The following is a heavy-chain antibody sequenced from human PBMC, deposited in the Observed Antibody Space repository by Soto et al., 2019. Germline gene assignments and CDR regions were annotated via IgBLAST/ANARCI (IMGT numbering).Heavy chain of an antibody. CDR2: IDHSGST. Sequence: QVQLQESGPGLVKPSVTLSLTCAVSGVSFSSSNWWHWVRQSPGKGLEWIAEIDHSGSTNYNPSLKSRVTISIDKSHNQFSLRRSSVTAADMAMYYCARDQGHGFDPWGQGTLVTVSS. CDR1: GVSFSSSNW. J-gene: IGHJ5*02. CDR3: ARDQGHGFDP. D-gene: IGHD6-25*01. V-gene: IGHV4-4*02.